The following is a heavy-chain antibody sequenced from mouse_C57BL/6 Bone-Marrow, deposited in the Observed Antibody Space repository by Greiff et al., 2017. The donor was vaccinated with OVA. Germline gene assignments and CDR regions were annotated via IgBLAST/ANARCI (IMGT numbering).Heavy chain of an antibody. Sequence: EVQGVESGGGLVQPKGSLKLSCAASGFSFNTYAMNWVRQAPGKGLEWVARIRSKSNNYATYYADSVKDRFTISRDDSESMLYLQMNNLKTEDTAMYYCVRGLLTLMDYWGQGTSVTVSS. D-gene: IGHD3-1*01. V-gene: IGHV10-1*01. CDR2: IRSKSNNYAT. CDR3: VRGLLTLMDY. J-gene: IGHJ4*01. CDR1: GFSFNTYA.